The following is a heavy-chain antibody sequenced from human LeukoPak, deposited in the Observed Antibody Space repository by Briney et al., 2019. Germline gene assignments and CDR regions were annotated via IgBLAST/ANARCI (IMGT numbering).Heavy chain of an antibody. CDR3: ARDLWHTN. CDR2: IYSGGST. J-gene: IGHJ4*02. V-gene: IGHV3-53*01. Sequence: GGSLRLSCAASGFTVSSNYMNWVRQAPGKGLEWVPVIYSGGSTYYADSVKGRFTISRDNSKNTLYLQMNSLRAEDTAVYYCARDLWHTNWGQGTQVTVSS. CDR1: GFTVSSNY.